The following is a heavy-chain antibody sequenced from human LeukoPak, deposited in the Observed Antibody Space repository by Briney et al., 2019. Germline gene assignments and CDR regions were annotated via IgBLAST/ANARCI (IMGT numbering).Heavy chain of an antibody. CDR3: ARDWGYSSSWYRKKDWFDP. CDR1: GFTFSSYS. CDR2: ISSSSSYI. Sequence: PGGSLRLSCAASGFTFSSYSMNWVRQAPGKGLEWVSSISSSSSYIYYADSVKGRFTISRDNAKNSLYLQMNSLRAEDTAVYYCARDWGYSSSWYRKKDWFDPWGQGTLVTVSS. D-gene: IGHD6-13*01. J-gene: IGHJ5*02. V-gene: IGHV3-21*01.